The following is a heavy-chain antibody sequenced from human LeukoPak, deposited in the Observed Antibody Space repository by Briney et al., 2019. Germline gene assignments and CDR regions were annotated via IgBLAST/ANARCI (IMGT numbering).Heavy chain of an antibody. J-gene: IGHJ4*02. CDR3: AKASVPYCSSTSCYGSHFDY. V-gene: IGHV3-43D*04. CDR2: ISWDGGST. D-gene: IGHD2-2*01. Sequence: GGSLRLSCAASGFTFDDYAMHWVRQAPGKGLEWVSLISWDGGSTYYADSVKGRFTISRGNSKNSLYLQMNSLRAEDTALYYCAKASVPYCSSTSCYGSHFDYWGQGTLVTVSS. CDR1: GFTFDDYA.